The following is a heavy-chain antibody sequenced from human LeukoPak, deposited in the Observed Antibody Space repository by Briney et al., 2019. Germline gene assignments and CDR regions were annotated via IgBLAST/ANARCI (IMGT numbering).Heavy chain of an antibody. D-gene: IGHD4-23*01. CDR1: GYTFTSYS. J-gene: IGHJ2*01. CDR3: ARDRSSYWGNSPGDWYFDL. Sequence: ASVKVSCKASGYTFTSYSTHWVRQAPGQGLEWMGIINPSGGSTSYAQKFQGRVTMTRDTSTSTVYMELSSLRSEDTAVYYCARDRSSYWGNSPGDWYFDLWGRGTLVTVSS. CDR2: INPSGGST. V-gene: IGHV1-46*03.